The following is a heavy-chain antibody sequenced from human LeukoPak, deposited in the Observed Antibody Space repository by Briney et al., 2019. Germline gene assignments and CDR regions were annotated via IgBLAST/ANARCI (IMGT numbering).Heavy chain of an antibody. CDR1: GGTFSSYA. J-gene: IGHJ4*02. D-gene: IGHD2-15*01. CDR3: ARDGYCSGGSCYGRF. V-gene: IGHV1-69*05. Sequence: SVKVSCKASGGTFSSYAISWVRQAPGQGLEWMGGIIPIFGTANYAQKFQGRVTITTDESTSTAHMELSSLRSEDTAVYYCARDGYCSGGSCYGRFWGQGTLVTVSS. CDR2: IIPIFGTA.